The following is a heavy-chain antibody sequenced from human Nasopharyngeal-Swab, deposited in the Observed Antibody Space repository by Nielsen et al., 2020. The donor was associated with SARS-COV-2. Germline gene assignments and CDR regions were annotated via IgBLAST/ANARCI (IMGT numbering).Heavy chain of an antibody. Sequence: WIRQPPGKGLEWVGRIRSKANSYATAYAASVKGRFTISRDESKNTAYLQMNSLKTEDTAVYYCTRLTRDSGYDFYYYGMDVWGQGTTVTVSS. CDR3: TRLTRDSGYDFYYYGMDV. V-gene: IGHV3-73*01. CDR2: IRSKANSYAT. J-gene: IGHJ6*02. D-gene: IGHD5-12*01.